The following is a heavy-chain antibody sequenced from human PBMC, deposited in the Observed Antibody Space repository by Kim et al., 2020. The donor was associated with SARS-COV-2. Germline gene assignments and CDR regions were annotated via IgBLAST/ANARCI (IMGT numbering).Heavy chain of an antibody. CDR1: GFTFSDYY. V-gene: IGHV3-11*01. Sequence: GGSLRLSCAASGFTFSDYYMSWIRQAPGKGLEWVSYISSSGSTIYYADSVKGRFTISRDNAKNSLYLQMNSLRAEGTAVYYCARVGDLYYYDSSGAYGAFDIWGQGTMVTVSS. J-gene: IGHJ3*02. D-gene: IGHD3-22*01. CDR3: ARVGDLYYYDSSGAYGAFDI. CDR2: ISSSGSTI.